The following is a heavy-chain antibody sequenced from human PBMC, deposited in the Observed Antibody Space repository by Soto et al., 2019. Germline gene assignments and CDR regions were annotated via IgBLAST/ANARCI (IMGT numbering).Heavy chain of an antibody. D-gene: IGHD6-13*01. V-gene: IGHV3-23*01. Sequence: EVQLLDSGGTLVQIGGSLRLSCAASRFTSGYHAMNWVRQAPGKGLEWVSTISSNGENTHYADSVKGRFIISSDNSSNTLAPQMNILRVEETAICYCVSWVSAHFDSWGQGTLVAVS. CDR3: VSWVSAHFDS. CDR1: RFTSGYHA. J-gene: IGHJ4*01. CDR2: ISSNGENT.